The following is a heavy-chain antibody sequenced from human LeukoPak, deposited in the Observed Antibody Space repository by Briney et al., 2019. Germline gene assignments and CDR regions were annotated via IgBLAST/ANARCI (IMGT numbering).Heavy chain of an antibody. CDR2: INWNGGST. CDR3: ARLGCGSYWSAFDI. V-gene: IGHV3-20*04. D-gene: IGHD1-26*01. Sequence: GGSLRLSCAASGFTFDDYGMSWVRQAPGKGLEWVSGINWNGGSTGYADSVMGRFTISRDNAKNSLYLQMNSLRAEDTALYYCARLGCGSYWSAFDIWGQGTMVTVSS. J-gene: IGHJ3*02. CDR1: GFTFDDYG.